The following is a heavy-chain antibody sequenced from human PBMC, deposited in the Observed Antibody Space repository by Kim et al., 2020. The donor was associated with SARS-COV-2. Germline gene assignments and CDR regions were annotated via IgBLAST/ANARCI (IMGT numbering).Heavy chain of an antibody. D-gene: IGHD3-22*01. CDR1: GGSISSSSYY. J-gene: IGHJ3*02. V-gene: IGHV4-39*07. Sequence: SETLSLTCTVSGGSISSSSYYWGWIRQPPGKGLEWIGSIYYSGSTYYNPSLKSRVTISVDTSKNQFSLKLSSVTAADTAVYYCARLRITMIAMGVAFDIWGQGIMVTVSS. CDR2: IYYSGST. CDR3: ARLRITMIAMGVAFDI.